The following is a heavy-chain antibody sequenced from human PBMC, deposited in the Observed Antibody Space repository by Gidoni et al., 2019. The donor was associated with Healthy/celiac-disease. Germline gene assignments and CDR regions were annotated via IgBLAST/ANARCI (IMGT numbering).Heavy chain of an antibody. Sequence: QVQLVESGGGVVQPGRSLRLSCAASGFTFSSYGMHWVRQAPGKGLEWVAVISYDGSNKYYADSVKGRFTISRDNSKNTLYLQMNSLRAEDTAVYYCAKDPDRWGQGTLVTVSS. V-gene: IGHV3-30*18. J-gene: IGHJ5*02. CDR2: ISYDGSNK. CDR1: GFTFSSYG. CDR3: AKDPDR.